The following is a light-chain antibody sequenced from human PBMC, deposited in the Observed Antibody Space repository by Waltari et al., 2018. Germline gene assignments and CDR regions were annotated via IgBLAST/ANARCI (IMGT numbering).Light chain of an antibody. CDR3: SSYMDTTALEL. J-gene: IGLJ2*01. CDR2: DVT. CDR1: SSDIGSYNY. V-gene: IGLV2-14*03. Sequence: QSALTQPASVSGSPGQSITISCTGTSSDIGSYNYVSWYQQHPGKAPKLIIFDVTNRPSGVSNRFFGSKSGNTASLIISGLQGEDEADYYCSSYMDTTALELFGGGTSLTVL.